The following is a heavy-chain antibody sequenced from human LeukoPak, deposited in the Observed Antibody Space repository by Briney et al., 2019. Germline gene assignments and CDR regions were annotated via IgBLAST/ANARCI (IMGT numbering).Heavy chain of an antibody. Sequence: SQTLSLTCTVCGGSISSGSYYWSWIRQPGGKGLEWIGRIYTSGSTNYNPSLKSRVTISVDTPKNQLSLKLSSVTAADTTVYYCARGRARGIAAAGNWFDPWGQGTLVTVS. CDR2: IYTSGST. J-gene: IGHJ5*02. CDR1: GGSISSGSYY. V-gene: IGHV4-61*02. D-gene: IGHD6-13*01. CDR3: ARGRARGIAAAGNWFDP.